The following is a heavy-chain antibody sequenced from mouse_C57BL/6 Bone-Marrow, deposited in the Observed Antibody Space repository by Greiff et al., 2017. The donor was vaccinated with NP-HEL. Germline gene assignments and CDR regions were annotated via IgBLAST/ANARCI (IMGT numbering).Heavy chain of an antibody. CDR3: ARREHNFFDY. J-gene: IGHJ2*01. V-gene: IGHV5-6*02. CDR1: GFTFSSYG. Sequence: EVKQGESGGDLVKSGGSLKLSWVVTGFTFSSYGMYWVRQTPDKRLEWVATISSGGSYTYYPDSVKGRFTISRDNANNTLYLHLRSLKSEDTAMSYCARREHNFFDYWGQGTTLTFSS. CDR2: ISSGGSYT.